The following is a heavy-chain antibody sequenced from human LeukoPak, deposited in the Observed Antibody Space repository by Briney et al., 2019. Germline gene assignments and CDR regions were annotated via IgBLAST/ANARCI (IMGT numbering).Heavy chain of an antibody. J-gene: IGHJ4*02. D-gene: IGHD6-13*01. CDR2: ISSSSTTI. CDR3: ARSSSSGWMNYFDY. Sequence: GGSLRLSCAASGFTFNTYSMNWVRQAPGKGLEWVSYISSSSTTIYYADSAKGRFTISRDNAKNSLYLQMNSLRAEDTAVYYCARSSSSGWMNYFDYWGQGTLVTVSS. V-gene: IGHV3-48*04. CDR1: GFTFNTYS.